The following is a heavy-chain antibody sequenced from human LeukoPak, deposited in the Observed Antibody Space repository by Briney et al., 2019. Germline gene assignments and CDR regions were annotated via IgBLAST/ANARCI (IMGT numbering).Heavy chain of an antibody. V-gene: IGHV5-51*01. J-gene: IGHJ3*02. CDR2: IYPDDSET. Sequence: KVSCKASGYKFTTDYIGWVRQMPGKGLEWMGIIYPDDSETNYSPSFKGQVTMSVDKSITTAFLQWSSLKASDTAMYYCARQAYGSRFDAFDIWGQGTMVTVSS. CDR1: GYKFTTDY. D-gene: IGHD3-22*01. CDR3: ARQAYGSRFDAFDI.